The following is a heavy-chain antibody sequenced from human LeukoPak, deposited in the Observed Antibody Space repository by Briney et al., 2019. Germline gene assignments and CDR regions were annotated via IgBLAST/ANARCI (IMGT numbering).Heavy chain of an antibody. CDR2: ISGSGGST. CDR1: GFTFSSYA. D-gene: IGHD5-12*01. J-gene: IGHJ4*02. Sequence: GGSLRLSCAASGFTFSSYAMSWVRQAPGKGLEGVSAISGSGGSTYYADSVKGRFTISRDNSKNTLYLQMNSLRAEDTAVYYCAKDDPSGYDLYYFDYWGQGTLVTVSS. CDR3: AKDDPSGYDLYYFDY. V-gene: IGHV3-23*01.